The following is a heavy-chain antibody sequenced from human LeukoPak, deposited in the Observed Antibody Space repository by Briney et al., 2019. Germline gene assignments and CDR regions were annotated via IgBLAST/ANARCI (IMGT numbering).Heavy chain of an antibody. V-gene: IGHV3-7*01. Sequence: GGSLRLSCAASGFTFSNYWMSWVRQAPGKGQEWVANINQDGSEKHYVDSVKGRFTISRDNAKNSLYLQMNSLRAEDTAVYYCARDDHYGSGSYLYWGQGTLVTVSS. D-gene: IGHD3-10*01. CDR3: ARDDHYGSGSYLY. CDR1: GFTFSNYW. CDR2: INQDGSEK. J-gene: IGHJ4*02.